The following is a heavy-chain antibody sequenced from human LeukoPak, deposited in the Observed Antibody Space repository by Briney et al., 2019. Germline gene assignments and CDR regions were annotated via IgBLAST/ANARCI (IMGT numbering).Heavy chain of an antibody. CDR1: GFTFSSYT. D-gene: IGHD3-9*01. CDR3: ARATTYDILTGYSDY. CDR2: ISSSSSYI. J-gene: IGHJ4*02. Sequence: GGSLRLSCAASGFTFSSYTMNWVRQAPGKGLEWVSSISSSSSYIYYADSVKGRFTISRDNAKKSLFLQMNSLRAEDTAVYYCARATTYDILTGYSDYWGQGTLVTVSS. V-gene: IGHV3-21*01.